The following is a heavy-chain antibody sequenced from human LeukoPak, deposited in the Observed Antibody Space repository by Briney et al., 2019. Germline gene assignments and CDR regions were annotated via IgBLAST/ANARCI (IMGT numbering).Heavy chain of an antibody. CDR2: IKQDGSEK. D-gene: IGHD4-17*01. J-gene: IGHJ6*02. CDR1: EFIFSSHW. V-gene: IGHV3-7*04. CDR3: ARTGRYGDYSHYFYYYGMDV. Sequence: GGSLRLSCAASEFIFSSHWMTWVRQAPRKGLEWVANIKQDGSEKYYVDSVKGRFTISRDNAKNSLYLQMNSLRAEDTAVYYCARTGRYGDYSHYFYYYGMDVWGQGTTVTVSS.